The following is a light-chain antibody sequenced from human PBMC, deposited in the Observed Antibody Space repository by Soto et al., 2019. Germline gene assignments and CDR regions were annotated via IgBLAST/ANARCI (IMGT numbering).Light chain of an antibody. CDR1: ESLLHSNGNTY. CDR2: LGS. CDR3: MQALQTPLT. J-gene: IGKJ5*01. Sequence: DIVMTQSPLSLPVTPGEPASISCTSSESLLHSNGNTYLHWYLQKPGQSPQLLIFLGSNRASGVPDRFSGSGSGTDFTLKISGVEAEDVGVYYCMQALQTPLTFGQGTRLEIK. V-gene: IGKV2-28*01.